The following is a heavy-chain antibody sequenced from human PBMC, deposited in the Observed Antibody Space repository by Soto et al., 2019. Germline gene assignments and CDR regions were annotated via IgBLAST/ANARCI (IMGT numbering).Heavy chain of an antibody. Sequence: ASVKVSCKASGYTFTGYYMHWVRQAPGQGLEWMGWINPNSGGTNYAQKFQGWVTMTRDTSISTAYMELSRLRSDDTAVYYCAKTQRYYYAYSLVGYYYGMDVWGQGTTVTVSS. D-gene: IGHD3-10*01. V-gene: IGHV1-2*04. CDR2: INPNSGGT. CDR3: AKTQRYYYAYSLVGYYYGMDV. J-gene: IGHJ6*02. CDR1: GYTFTGYY.